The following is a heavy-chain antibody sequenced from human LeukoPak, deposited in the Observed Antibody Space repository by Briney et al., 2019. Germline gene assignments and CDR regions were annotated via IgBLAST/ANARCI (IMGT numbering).Heavy chain of an antibody. CDR2: ISSSSSYI. J-gene: IGHJ4*02. D-gene: IGHD2-21*02. V-gene: IGHV3-21*01. Sequence: GGSLRLPCAASGFTFSSYSMNWVRQAPGKGLEWVSSISSSSSYIYYADSVKGRFTISRDNAKNSLYLQMNSLRAEDTAVYYCAREGGAYCGGDCLTFDYWGQGTLVTVSS. CDR3: AREGGAYCGGDCLTFDY. CDR1: GFTFSSYS.